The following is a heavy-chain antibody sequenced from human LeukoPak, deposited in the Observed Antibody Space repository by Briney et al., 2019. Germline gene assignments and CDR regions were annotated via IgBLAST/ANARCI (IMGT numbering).Heavy chain of an antibody. J-gene: IGHJ6*02. D-gene: IGHD3-10*01. Sequence: GGSLRLSCAASGFTFSDYYMSWIRQAPGKGLEWVSYISSSSSYTNYADSVKGRFTISRDDSRNTLYLQLSSLRAEDTAVYYCAKDLITMVRGSPMDVWGQGTTVTVSS. CDR2: ISSSSSYT. V-gene: IGHV3-11*06. CDR1: GFTFSDYY. CDR3: AKDLITMVRGSPMDV.